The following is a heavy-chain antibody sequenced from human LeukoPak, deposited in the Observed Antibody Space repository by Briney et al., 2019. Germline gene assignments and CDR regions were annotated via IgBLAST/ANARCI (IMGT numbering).Heavy chain of an antibody. Sequence: GGSLRLSCAASGFTFSSYSMNWVRQAPGKGLEWVSSISSSSSYIYYADSVKGRFTISRDNAKNSLYLQMNSLRAEDTAVYYCSCRGGSGWYSIDYWGQGTLVTVSS. D-gene: IGHD6-19*01. CDR3: SCRGGSGWYSIDY. V-gene: IGHV3-21*01. CDR2: ISSSSSYI. J-gene: IGHJ4*02. CDR1: GFTFSSYS.